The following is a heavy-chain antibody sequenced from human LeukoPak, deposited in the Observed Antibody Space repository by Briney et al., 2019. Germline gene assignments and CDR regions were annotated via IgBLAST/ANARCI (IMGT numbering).Heavy chain of an antibody. D-gene: IGHD2-15*01. CDR1: GYTFTGYY. Sequence: ASVKVSCKASGYTFTGYYMHWVRQAPGQGLEWMGWINPNSGGTNYAQKFQGRVTMTRDTSISTAYMELSRLRSDDTAVYYCARDVANCSGGSCYDSLYYYYGMDVWGQGTTVTVSS. CDR3: ARDVANCSGGSCYDSLYYYYGMDV. V-gene: IGHV1-2*02. CDR2: INPNSGGT. J-gene: IGHJ6*02.